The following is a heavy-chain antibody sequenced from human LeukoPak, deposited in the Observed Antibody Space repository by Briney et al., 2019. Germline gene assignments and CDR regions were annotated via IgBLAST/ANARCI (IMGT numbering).Heavy chain of an antibody. CDR1: GGSIRSYY. J-gene: IGHJ4*02. CDR2: IYYSGST. V-gene: IGHV4-59*01. Sequence: SETLPLTCTVSGGSIRSYYWSWLRQPPGKGLEWIGHIYYSGSTNYNPSLKSRVTISVDTSKNQFSLKLSSVTAADTAVYYCARLGYCTNGVCYSYYFDYWGQGTLVTVSS. CDR3: ARLGYCTNGVCYSYYFDY. D-gene: IGHD2-8*01.